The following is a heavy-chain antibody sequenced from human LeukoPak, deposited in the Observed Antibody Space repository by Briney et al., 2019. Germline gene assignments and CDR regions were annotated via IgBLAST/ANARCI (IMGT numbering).Heavy chain of an antibody. CDR1: GGSISNYY. J-gene: IGHJ4*02. CDR2: IYSSAST. Sequence: SETLSLTCTVSGGSISNYYWNWIRQPAGNGLEWIGRIYSSASTNYNPSLKSRVTISVDTSKNQFSLKLSSVTAADTAVYYCARLPFGDYVDYWGQGTLVTVSS. CDR3: ARLPFGDYVDY. D-gene: IGHD3-3*01. V-gene: IGHV4-4*07.